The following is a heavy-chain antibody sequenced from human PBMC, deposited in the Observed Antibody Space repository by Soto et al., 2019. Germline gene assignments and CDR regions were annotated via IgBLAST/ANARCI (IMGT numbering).Heavy chain of an antibody. CDR1: HGSRNNNF. J-gene: IGHJ1*01. Sequence: PSKTLSITCTVPHGSRNNNFWTWIRQPPGKGLEWSGYIYYRGSTNYNPSLKSRVTISVDTSKNQFSLKMSSVTAADTAVYSCASGGYFVFSVCSSLGSIVFRGQG. CDR2: IYYRGST. D-gene: IGHD3-10*02. CDR3: ASGGYFVFSVCSSLGSIVF. V-gene: IGHV4-59*01.